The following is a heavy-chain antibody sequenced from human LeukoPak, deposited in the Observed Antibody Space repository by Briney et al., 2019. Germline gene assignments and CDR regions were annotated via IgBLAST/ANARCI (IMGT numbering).Heavy chain of an antibody. V-gene: IGHV3-21*01. CDR1: GFTFSSYS. CDR3: ARAITIFGVVFNDAFDI. CDR2: ISSSSSYI. D-gene: IGHD3-3*01. Sequence: GGSLRLSCAASGFTFSSYSMNWVRQAPGKGLEWVSSISSSSSYIYYADSVKGRFTISRDNAKNSLYLQMNSLRAEDTAVYYCARAITIFGVVFNDAFDIWGQGTMVTVSS. J-gene: IGHJ3*02.